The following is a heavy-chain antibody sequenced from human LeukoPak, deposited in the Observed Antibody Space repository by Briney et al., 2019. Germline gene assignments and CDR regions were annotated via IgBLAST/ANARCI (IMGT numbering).Heavy chain of an antibody. J-gene: IGHJ4*02. CDR2: IYPGDSDT. D-gene: IGHD6-13*01. CDR1: GYSFTSYW. Sequence: GESLKISCKGSGYSFTSYWIGWVRQMPGKGLEWMGIIYPGDSDTTYSPSFQGRVTISADKSINTAYLQWSSLKASDTAMYYCARYSNYKYEIDYWGQGTLVTVSS. CDR3: ARYSNYKYEIDY. V-gene: IGHV5-51*01.